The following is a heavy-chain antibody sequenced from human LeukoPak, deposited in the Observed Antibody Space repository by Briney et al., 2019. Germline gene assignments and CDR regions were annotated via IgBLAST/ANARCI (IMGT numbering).Heavy chain of an antibody. CDR3: ARPMGGYSSGWYLDAFDI. J-gene: IGHJ3*02. CDR2: ISYDGSNK. V-gene: IGHV3-30-3*01. Sequence: PGGSLRLSCAASGFTFSSYAMHWVRQAPGKGREWVAVISYDGSNKYYADSVKGRFTISRDNSKNTLYLQMNSLRAEDTAVYYCARPMGGYSSGWYLDAFDIWGQGTMVTVSS. CDR1: GFTFSSYA. D-gene: IGHD6-19*01.